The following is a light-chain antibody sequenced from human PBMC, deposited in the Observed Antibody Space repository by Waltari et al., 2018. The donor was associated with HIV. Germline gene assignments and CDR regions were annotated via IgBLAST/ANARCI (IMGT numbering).Light chain of an antibody. J-gene: IGLJ2*01. CDR1: SSNIGAGYD. CDR2: DTK. Sequence: QSVLTQPPSVSGAPGQSVTIACTGGSSNIGAGYDVHWNRKLPGIAPKLLIYDTKKRPSGFPDRFSGSKSGTSASLAITGLQAEDEADYYCQSCDSSLSAVIFGGGTKLTVL. V-gene: IGLV1-40*01. CDR3: QSCDSSLSAVI.